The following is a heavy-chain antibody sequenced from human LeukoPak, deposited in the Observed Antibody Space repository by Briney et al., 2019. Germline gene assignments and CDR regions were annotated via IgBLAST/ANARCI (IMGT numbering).Heavy chain of an antibody. D-gene: IGHD2-8*01. CDR2: IYYSGST. V-gene: IGHV4-59*01. CDR3: ARDHRRIVLMVYATGTGYFDY. Sequence: SETLSLTCTVSGCSISSYYWSWIRQPPGKGLEWIGYIYYSGSTNYNPSLKSRVTISVDTSKNQFSLKLSSVTAADTAVYYCARDHRRIVLMVYATGTGYFDYWGQGTLVTVSS. CDR1: GCSISSYY. J-gene: IGHJ4*02.